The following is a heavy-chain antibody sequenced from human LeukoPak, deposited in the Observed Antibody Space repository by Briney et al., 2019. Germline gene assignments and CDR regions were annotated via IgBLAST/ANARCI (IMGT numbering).Heavy chain of an antibody. Sequence: GGFLRLSCAASGFTFRSYWMHWVRQAPGKGLEWVSRVIRDGSFTNYADSVKGRFTISRDNAKNTLYLQMSSLRAEDTAVYFCVRDGDDFNFDYWGQGSLATVSS. J-gene: IGHJ4*02. CDR2: VIRDGSFT. V-gene: IGHV3-74*01. D-gene: IGHD5-24*01. CDR3: VRDGDDFNFDY. CDR1: GFTFRSYW.